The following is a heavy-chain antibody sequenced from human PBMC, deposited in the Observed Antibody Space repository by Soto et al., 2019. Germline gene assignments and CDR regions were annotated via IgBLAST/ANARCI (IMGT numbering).Heavy chain of an antibody. J-gene: IGHJ3*02. V-gene: IGHV3-30*18. CDR3: VKDQSLIQLWLDREALDI. Sequence: GSLRLSCAASGFTFSSYGMHWVRQAPGKGLEWVAVISYDGSKKYYGDSVKGRFTISRDNSKKTLYLQMNSLRAADTAVYYCVKDQSLIQLWLDREALDIWGQGTMVTVSS. CDR1: GFTFSSYG. D-gene: IGHD5-18*01. CDR2: ISYDGSKK.